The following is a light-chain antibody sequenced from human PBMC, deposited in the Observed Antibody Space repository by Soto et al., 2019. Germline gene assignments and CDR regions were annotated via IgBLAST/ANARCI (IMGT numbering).Light chain of an antibody. V-gene: IGKV3-20*01. CDR2: GAS. Sequence: EIVLTQSPGTLSLSPGERATLSCRASQSVSSSYLGWYQQKPGQAPRLLIYGASTMATGIPDRFSGSGSGTDFTLTISRRDPKDFAVYYCHQYGGLFLYTFGQGTKLEIK. CDR1: QSVSSSY. J-gene: IGKJ2*01. CDR3: HQYGGLFLYT.